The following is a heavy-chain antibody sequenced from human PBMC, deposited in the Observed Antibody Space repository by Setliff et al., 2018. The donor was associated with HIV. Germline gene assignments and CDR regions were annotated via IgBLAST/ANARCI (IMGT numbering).Heavy chain of an antibody. J-gene: IGHJ4*02. D-gene: IGHD6-19*01. Sequence: PSETLSLTCTVSGGSISNYYWSWIRQPPGKGLEWIGYIYASGSTNHSPSLKSRVTISVDTSKNQFSLKLKSVTAADTAVYFCARHVYSSGWGYVYHLDSWGQGTLVTVSS. CDR2: IYASGST. CDR1: GGSISNYY. CDR3: ARHVYSSGWGYVYHLDS. V-gene: IGHV4-59*08.